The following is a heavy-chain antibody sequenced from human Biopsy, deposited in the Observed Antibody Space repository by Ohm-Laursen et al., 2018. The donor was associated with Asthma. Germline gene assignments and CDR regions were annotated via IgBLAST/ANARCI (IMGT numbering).Heavy chain of an antibody. CDR2: IIPIFGTS. CDR1: GGTFGRYA. V-gene: IGHV1-69*01. Sequence: SSVKVSCKASGGTFGRYAISWVRQAPGQGLEWMGGIIPIFGTSNYAQKFQGRVTFTADESTSSAYMELSSLTSEDSAVYYCAREVSTVDYGYYYLAMDVWGQGATVTVSS. J-gene: IGHJ6*02. CDR3: AREVSTVDYGYYYLAMDV. D-gene: IGHD4-17*01.